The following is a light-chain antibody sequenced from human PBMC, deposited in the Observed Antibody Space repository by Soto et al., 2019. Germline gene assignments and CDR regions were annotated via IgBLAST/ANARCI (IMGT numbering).Light chain of an antibody. V-gene: IGKV3-15*01. Sequence: EIVMTQSPATLSVSPGESATLSCRASQSVSSNLAWYQQKPGQAPRLLIYGASTKATGIPARFSGSGSGTEFTLTISSLQSADFAVYYCQQYNNWPPFTFGPGTKVDIK. J-gene: IGKJ3*01. CDR2: GAS. CDR3: QQYNNWPPFT. CDR1: QSVSSN.